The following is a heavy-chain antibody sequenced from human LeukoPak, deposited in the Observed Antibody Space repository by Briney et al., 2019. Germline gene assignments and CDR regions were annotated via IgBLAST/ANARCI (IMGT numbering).Heavy chain of an antibody. V-gene: IGHV3-23*01. J-gene: IGHJ4*02. Sequence: GGSLRLSCAASGFTFSSYGMSWVRQAPGKGLEWVSAISGSGGSTYYADSVKGRFTISRDNSKNTLYLQMNSLRAEDTAVYYCARSSSGYSSGPIDYWGQGTLVTVSS. CDR2: ISGSGGST. D-gene: IGHD6-19*01. CDR3: ARSSSGYSSGPIDY. CDR1: GFTFSSYG.